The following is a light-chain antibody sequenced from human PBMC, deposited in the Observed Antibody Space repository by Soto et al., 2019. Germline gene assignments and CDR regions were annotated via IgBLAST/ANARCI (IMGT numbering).Light chain of an antibody. Sequence: IQLTQSPSSLPASGGDRVIITCRARQGINSYLGWYQQKPGNAPNLLIYAASPLQSVVPSRFSGGGSGTDFPLTIISLQPEDFATDYCQQVYVSPSTFGGGNKVESK. CDR3: QQVYVSPST. J-gene: IGKJ4*01. CDR1: QGINSY. CDR2: AAS. V-gene: IGKV1-9*01.